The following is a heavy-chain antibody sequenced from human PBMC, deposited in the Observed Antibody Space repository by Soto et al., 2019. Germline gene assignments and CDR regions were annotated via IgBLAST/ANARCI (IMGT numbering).Heavy chain of an antibody. Sequence: EVQLVESGGGLVQPGGSLRLSCVASGFTFSTDSMNWVRQAPGKGLEWVAHISTSGATRYYADSVKGRFTISRDNAKTSLYLQMDRLRNEDTAVYYWARFFGSGFDYWGQGTLVTVCS. D-gene: IGHD6-19*01. CDR2: ISTSGATR. CDR3: ARFFGSGFDY. J-gene: IGHJ4*02. V-gene: IGHV3-48*02. CDR1: GFTFSTDS.